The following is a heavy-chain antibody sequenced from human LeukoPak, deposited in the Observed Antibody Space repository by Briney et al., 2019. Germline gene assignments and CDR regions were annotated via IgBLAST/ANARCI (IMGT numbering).Heavy chain of an antibody. J-gene: IGHJ4*02. V-gene: IGHV1-46*01. D-gene: IGHD4-17*01. CDR2: INPSGGNT. CDR1: GYTFTSYY. CDR3: ARLTIGDYGDRESGFDY. Sequence: ASVKVSCKASGYTFTSYYMHWVRQAPGQGLEWMGIINPSGGNTSYAQKFQGRVTVTRDTSTSTVYMELSRLRSDDTAVYYCARLTIGDYGDRESGFDYWGQGTLVTVSS.